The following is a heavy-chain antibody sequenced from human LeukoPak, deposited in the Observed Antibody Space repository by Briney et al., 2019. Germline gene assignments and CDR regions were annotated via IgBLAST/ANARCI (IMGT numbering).Heavy chain of an antibody. Sequence: SETLSLTCTVSGGSISSYYWGWIRQPPGKGLEWIGYIYYSGYTNYNPSLKSRVTISVDTSKNQFSLKLSSVTAADTAVYYCARHSDSSGYWSHGMDVWGQGTTVTVSS. CDR1: GGSISSYY. V-gene: IGHV4-59*08. J-gene: IGHJ6*02. CDR2: IYYSGYT. CDR3: ARHSDSSGYWSHGMDV. D-gene: IGHD3-22*01.